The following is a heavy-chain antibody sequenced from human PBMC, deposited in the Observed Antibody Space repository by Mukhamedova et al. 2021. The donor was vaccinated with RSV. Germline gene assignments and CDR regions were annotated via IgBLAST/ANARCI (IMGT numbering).Heavy chain of an antibody. Sequence: RDGSRSYAPEFQGRVAMTRDTSTSTVYMELSRLESDDTAVYYCVRVDPLADHYHFDLWGRGTLVTVSS. J-gene: IGHJ2*01. CDR3: VRVDPLADHYHFDL. CDR2: RDGSR. D-gene: IGHD3-10*01. V-gene: IGHV1-46*01.